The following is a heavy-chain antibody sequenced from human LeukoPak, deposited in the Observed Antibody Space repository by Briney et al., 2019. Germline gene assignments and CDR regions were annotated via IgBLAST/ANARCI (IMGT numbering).Heavy chain of an antibody. Sequence: GGSLRLSCAASGFTFSSYSMNWVRQAPGKGLERVTFIRNDGSNKYYADSVKGRFTISRDNSKNTLYLQMNSLRAEDTAVYYCANPGYCSSTSCSNWFDPWGQGTLVTVSS. CDR2: IRNDGSNK. D-gene: IGHD2-2*01. J-gene: IGHJ5*02. CDR1: GFTFSSYS. CDR3: ANPGYCSSTSCSNWFDP. V-gene: IGHV3-30*02.